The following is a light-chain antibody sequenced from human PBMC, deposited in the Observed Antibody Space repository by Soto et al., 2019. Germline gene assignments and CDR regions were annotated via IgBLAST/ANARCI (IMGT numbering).Light chain of an antibody. CDR2: GVT. J-gene: IGLJ1*01. CDR1: HNDIGTYDY. Sequence: QSVLTQPTSVSGSPGQSITISCTGNHNDIGTYDYVSWYQQHPGRAPTLLIHGVTTRPSGISDRFSASKSGLTASLTISGLQPEDEADYYCSSFTSNRIYVFGPGTKVTVL. CDR3: SSFTSNRIYV. V-gene: IGLV2-14*03.